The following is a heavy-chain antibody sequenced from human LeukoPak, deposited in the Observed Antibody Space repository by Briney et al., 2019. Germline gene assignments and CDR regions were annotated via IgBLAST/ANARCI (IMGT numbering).Heavy chain of an antibody. V-gene: IGHV3-66*01. CDR2: IFSHGET. D-gene: IGHD2-8*01. CDR1: GFTVGNNY. Sequence: GGSLRLSCAASGFTVGNNYMNWVRQAPGKGLEWVSLIFSHGETSYADSVKGRFTISRDNSKNTPYLQMNDLRVEDTAVYYCARDPPAVSINTYAWGQGTLVTVSS. J-gene: IGHJ4*02. CDR3: ARDPPAVSINTYA.